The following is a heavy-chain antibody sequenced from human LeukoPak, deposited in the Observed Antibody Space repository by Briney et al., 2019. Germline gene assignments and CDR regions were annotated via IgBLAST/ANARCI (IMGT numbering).Heavy chain of an antibody. CDR1: GGSISSYY. D-gene: IGHD1-14*01. CDR3: ARDALGNAFDI. V-gene: IGHV4-59*01. J-gene: IGHJ3*02. CDR2: IYYSGST. Sequence: SETLSLTCTVSGGSISSYYWSWIRQPPGKGLEWIGYIYYSGSTNYNPSLKSRVTISVDTSKNQLSLKLSSVTAADTAVYYCARDALGNAFDIWGQGTMVTVSS.